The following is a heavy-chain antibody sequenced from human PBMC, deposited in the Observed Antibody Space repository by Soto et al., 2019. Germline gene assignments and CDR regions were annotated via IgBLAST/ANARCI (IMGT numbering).Heavy chain of an antibody. CDR3: ARGVTYSSSWTGGFDY. V-gene: IGHV4-59*01. D-gene: IGHD6-13*01. Sequence: SETRSRTWTVSGGSISSYCWSWSRQPPGKGLEWMGYIYYSGSTNYNPSLKSRVTISVDTSKNQFSLKLSSVTAADTAVYYCARGVTYSSSWTGGFDYWGQGTLVTVSS. CDR2: IYYSGST. J-gene: IGHJ4*02. CDR1: GGSISSYC.